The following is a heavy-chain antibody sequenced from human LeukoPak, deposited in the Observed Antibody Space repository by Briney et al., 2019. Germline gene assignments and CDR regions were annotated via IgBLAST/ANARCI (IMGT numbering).Heavy chain of an antibody. CDR2: INHSGST. Sequence: PLETLSLTCAVYGGSFSGYYWSWIRQPPGKGLEWIGEINHSGSTNYNPSLKSRVTISVDTSKNQFSLKLSSVTAADTAVYYCARRGYPKSFDYWGQGTLVTVSS. V-gene: IGHV4-34*01. CDR3: ARRGYPKSFDY. J-gene: IGHJ4*02. D-gene: IGHD2-15*01. CDR1: GGSFSGYY.